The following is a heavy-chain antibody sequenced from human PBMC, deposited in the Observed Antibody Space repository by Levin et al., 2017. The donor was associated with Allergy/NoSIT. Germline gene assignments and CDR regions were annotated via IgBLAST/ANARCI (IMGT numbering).Heavy chain of an antibody. J-gene: IGHJ6*02. CDR1: GGSISSSSYY. Sequence: SETLSLTCTVSGGSISSSSYYWGWIRQPPEKGLEWIGSIYYSGSTYCNPSLKSRVTISVDTSKNQFSLKLSSVTAADTAVYYCARVSRVAAAGIYYYYYGMDVWGQGTTVTVSS. CDR3: ARVSRVAAAGIYYYYYGMDV. D-gene: IGHD6-13*01. V-gene: IGHV4-39*07. CDR2: IYYSGST.